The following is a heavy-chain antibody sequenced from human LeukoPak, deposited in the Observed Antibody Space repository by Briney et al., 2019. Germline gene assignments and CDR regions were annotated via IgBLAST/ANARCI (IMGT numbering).Heavy chain of an antibody. D-gene: IGHD6-13*01. CDR2: ISSSSSTI. Sequence: GGSLRLSCAASGFTFSSYSMNWVRQAPGKGLEWVSYISSSSSTIYYADSVKGRFTISRDNAKNSLYLQMNSLRAEDTAVYYCAKYGATAGTNYFDYWGQGTLVTVSS. J-gene: IGHJ4*02. CDR3: AKYGATAGTNYFDY. V-gene: IGHV3-48*01. CDR1: GFTFSSYS.